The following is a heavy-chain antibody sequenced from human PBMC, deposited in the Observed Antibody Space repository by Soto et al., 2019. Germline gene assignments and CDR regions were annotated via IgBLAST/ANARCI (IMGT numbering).Heavy chain of an antibody. CDR2: IIPIFGTA. CDR3: ARPYRGYSYGDFDY. Sequence: ASVKVSCKASGGTFSSYAISWVRQAPGQGLEWMGGIIPIFGTANYAQKFQGRVTITADESTSTAYMELSSLRSEDTAVYYCARPYRGYSYGDFDYWGQGTLVTVSS. J-gene: IGHJ4*02. CDR1: GGTFSSYA. D-gene: IGHD5-18*01. V-gene: IGHV1-69*13.